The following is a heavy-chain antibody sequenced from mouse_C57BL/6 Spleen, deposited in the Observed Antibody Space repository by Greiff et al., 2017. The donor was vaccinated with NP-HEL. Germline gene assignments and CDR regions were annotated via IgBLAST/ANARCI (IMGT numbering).Heavy chain of an antibody. CDR1: GYTFTSYW. D-gene: IGHD4-1*01. J-gene: IGHJ2*01. CDR3: ARSEGLGTDYFDY. Sequence: QVQLQQPGAELVMPGASVKLSCKASGYTFTSYWMHWVKQRPGQGLEWIGEIDPSDSYTNYNQKFKGKSTLTVDKSSSTAYMQLSSLTSEDSAVYYCARSEGLGTDYFDYWGQGTTLTVSS. CDR2: IDPSDSYT. V-gene: IGHV1-69*01.